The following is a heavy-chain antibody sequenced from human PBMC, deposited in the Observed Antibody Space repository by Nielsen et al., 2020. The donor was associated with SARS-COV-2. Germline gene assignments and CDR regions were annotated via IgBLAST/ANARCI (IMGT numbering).Heavy chain of an antibody. CDR3: ATDKITTIP. D-gene: IGHD3-3*01. V-gene: IGHV3-23*01. CDR1: GVTLGNDA. J-gene: IGHJ1*01. CDR2: ISVSGYRA. Sequence: GESLKISCAVSGVTLGNDAMSWVRQAPGKGLEWVSSISVSGYRADYADSVKGRFTISRDNFKNMVYLQMGRLRPEDTAIYFCATDKITTIPWGQGTLVTVSS.